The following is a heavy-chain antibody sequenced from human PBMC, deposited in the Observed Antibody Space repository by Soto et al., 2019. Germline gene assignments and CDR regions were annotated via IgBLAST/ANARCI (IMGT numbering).Heavy chain of an antibody. CDR1: GFTFSSYA. CDR3: ARDGGDSSGPHPYYYFDY. D-gene: IGHD6-19*01. Sequence: QVQLVESGGGVVQPGRSLRLSCAASGFTFSSYAMHWVRQAPGKGLEWVAVISYDGSNKYYADSVKGRFTISRDNSKNTLYLQMNSLRVEDTAVYYCARDGGDSSGPHPYYYFDYWGQGTLVTVSS. V-gene: IGHV3-30-3*01. CDR2: ISYDGSNK. J-gene: IGHJ4*02.